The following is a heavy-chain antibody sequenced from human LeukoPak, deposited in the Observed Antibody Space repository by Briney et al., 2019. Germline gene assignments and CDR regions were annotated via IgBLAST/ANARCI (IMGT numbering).Heavy chain of an antibody. D-gene: IGHD1-7*01. CDR3: AREGTMAPFDY. CDR2: INSDGSST. J-gene: IGHJ4*02. V-gene: IGHV3-74*01. Sequence: PGGSLRLSCAASGFTFSSYWMHWVRQAPGKGLVWVSRINSDGSSTSYADSVKGRFTISRDNAKNTLCLQMNSLRAEDTAVYYCAREGTMAPFDYWGQGILVTVSS. CDR1: GFTFSSYW.